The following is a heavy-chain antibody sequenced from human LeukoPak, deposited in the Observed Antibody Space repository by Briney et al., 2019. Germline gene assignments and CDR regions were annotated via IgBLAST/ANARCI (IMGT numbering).Heavy chain of an antibody. Sequence: SQTLSLTCTVSGGSISSGGYHWSWIRQHPGKGLEWIGYIYYSGSTYYNPSLKSRVTISVDTSKKQFSLKLTSVTAADTAVYYCARGLRYFDYWGQGTLLTVSS. CDR1: GGSISSGGYH. J-gene: IGHJ4*02. CDR3: ARGLRYFDY. V-gene: IGHV4-31*03. CDR2: IYYSGST. D-gene: IGHD2-21*01.